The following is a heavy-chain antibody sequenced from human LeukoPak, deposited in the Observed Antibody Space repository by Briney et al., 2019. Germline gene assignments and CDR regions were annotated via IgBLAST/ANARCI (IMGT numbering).Heavy chain of an antibody. J-gene: IGHJ3*02. CDR1: GYTFTGYY. D-gene: IGHD2-21*02. CDR3: ATAGSPTAAFDI. Sequence: ASVKVSCKASGYTFTGYYMHWVRQAPGQGLEWMGWSHPNSGGTNYAQKFQGRVTVTRDTSITAAYMDLKSLRFDDTAVYYCATAGSPTAAFDIWGQGTMVTVSS. CDR2: SHPNSGGT. V-gene: IGHV1-2*02.